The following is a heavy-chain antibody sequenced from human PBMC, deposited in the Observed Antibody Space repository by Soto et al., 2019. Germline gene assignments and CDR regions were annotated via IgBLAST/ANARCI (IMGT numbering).Heavy chain of an antibody. CDR3: ARAIPKGRWFDP. V-gene: IGHV1-2*04. CDR1: GYTFTGYY. D-gene: IGHD2-2*01. CDR2: INPNSGGT. Sequence: ASVKVSCKASGYTFTGYYMHWVRQAPGQGLEWMGWINPNSGGTNYAQKFQGWVTMTRDTSISTAYMELSRLRSDDAAVYYCARAIPKGRWFDPWGQGTLVTVSS. J-gene: IGHJ5*02.